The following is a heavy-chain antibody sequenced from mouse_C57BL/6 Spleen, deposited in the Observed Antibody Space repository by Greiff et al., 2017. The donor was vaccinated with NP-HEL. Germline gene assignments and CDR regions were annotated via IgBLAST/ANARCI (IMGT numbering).Heavy chain of an antibody. J-gene: IGHJ4*01. CDR2: IHPNSGST. V-gene: IGHV1-64*01. CDR3: ARDSNYPYHYAMDY. Sequence: QVQLQQPGAELVKPGASVKLSCKASGYTFTSYWMHWVKQRPGQGLEWIGMIHPNSGSTNYNEKFKSKATLTVDKSSSTAYMQLSSLTSEDSAVYYCARDSNYPYHYAMDYWGQGTSVTVSS. CDR1: GYTFTSYW. D-gene: IGHD2-5*01.